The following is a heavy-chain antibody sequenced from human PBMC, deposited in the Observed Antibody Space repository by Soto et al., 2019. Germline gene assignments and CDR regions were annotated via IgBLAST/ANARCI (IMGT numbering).Heavy chain of an antibody. D-gene: IGHD3-3*01. V-gene: IGHV3-30*18. J-gene: IGHJ6*02. CDR3: AKEPFDSYYSYAMDV. CDR1: GFMFSNYA. Sequence: QVQLVESGGGVVQPGRSLRLSCAASGFMFSNYAMHWVRQAPGKGLEWVAVISYDGRKNYYADSVKGRFTISRDTSKNTLYLQMNSLRVEDTAVYYCAKEPFDSYYSYAMDVWRQGTTVTVSS. CDR2: ISYDGRKN.